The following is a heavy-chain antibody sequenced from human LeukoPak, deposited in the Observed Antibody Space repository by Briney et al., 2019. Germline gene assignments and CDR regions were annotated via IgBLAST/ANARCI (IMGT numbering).Heavy chain of an antibody. CDR2: IYYSGST. J-gene: IGHJ4*02. CDR3: ATLRFLEWLLFRYNDY. D-gene: IGHD3-3*01. CDR1: GGSISSSSYY. V-gene: IGHV4-39*01. Sequence: SETLSLTCTVSGGSISSSSYYWGWIRQPPGKGLAWIGSIYYSGSTYYNPSLKSRVTISVDTSKNQFSLKLSSVTAADTAVYYCATLRFLEWLLFRYNDYWGQGTLVTVSS.